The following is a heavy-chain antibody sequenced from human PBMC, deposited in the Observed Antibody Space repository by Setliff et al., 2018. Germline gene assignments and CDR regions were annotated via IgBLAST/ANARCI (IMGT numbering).Heavy chain of an antibody. D-gene: IGHD3-16*02. Sequence: NPSETLSLTCAVYGGSFSGYYWSWIRQPPGKVLEWIGEINHSGSTNYNPSLKSRVTISVDKSKNQFSLKLSSVTAADTAVYYCARGRYDYVWGSYRSAPYYFDYWGQGTLVTVSS. J-gene: IGHJ4*02. CDR3: ARGRYDYVWGSYRSAPYYFDY. V-gene: IGHV4-34*01. CDR2: INHSGST. CDR1: GGSFSGYY.